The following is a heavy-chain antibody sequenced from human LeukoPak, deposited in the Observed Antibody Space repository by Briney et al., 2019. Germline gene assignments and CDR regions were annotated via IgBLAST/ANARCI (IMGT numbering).Heavy chain of an antibody. V-gene: IGHV1-24*01. J-gene: IGHJ3*02. CDR3: ATAGYYGSGSYWHDAFDI. Sequence: GASVKVSCKVSRYTLTELSMHWVRQAPGKGLEWMGGFDPEDGETIYAQKFQGRVTMTEDTSTDTAYMELSSLRSEDTAVYYCATAGYYGSGSYWHDAFDIWGQGTMVTVSS. CDR1: RYTLTELS. D-gene: IGHD3-10*01. CDR2: FDPEDGET.